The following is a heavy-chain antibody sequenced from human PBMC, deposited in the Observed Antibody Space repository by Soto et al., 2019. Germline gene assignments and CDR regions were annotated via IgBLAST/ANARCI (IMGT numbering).Heavy chain of an antibody. Sequence: ASVKVSCKASGYTFTSYGFSWVRQAPGQGLEWVAWIGANNGDTNSAEKFQGRVTMTRDISIATAYMELSSLRSDDTAIYYCARMATFGSLNWFDPWGQGTLVTVSS. CDR3: ARMATFGSLNWFDP. J-gene: IGHJ5*02. D-gene: IGHD3-16*01. CDR2: IGANNGDT. V-gene: IGHV1-18*01. CDR1: GYTFTSYG.